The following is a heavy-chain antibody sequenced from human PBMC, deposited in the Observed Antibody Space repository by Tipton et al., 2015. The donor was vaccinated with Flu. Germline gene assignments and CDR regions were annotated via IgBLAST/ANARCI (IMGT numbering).Heavy chain of an antibody. V-gene: IGHV4-61*02. J-gene: IGHJ3*02. CDR1: GVSISSGGYY. Sequence: GLVKPSQTLSLTCTVSGVSISSGGYYWTWIRQPAGKGLEWIGRIHSSGSTNYKTSLRSRVTISVDTSKNHFSLRLSSVTAADTAVYFCAREIASGQWLAAGNAFDIWGQGTMVSVSS. CDR3: AREIASGQWLAAGNAFDI. CDR2: IHSSGST. D-gene: IGHD6-19*01.